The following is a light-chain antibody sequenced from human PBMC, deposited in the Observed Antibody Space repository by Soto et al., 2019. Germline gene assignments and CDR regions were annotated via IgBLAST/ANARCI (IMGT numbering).Light chain of an antibody. Sequence: QSALTQPASVSGSPGQSITISCTGSSNDVGGFNFVSWYQQHPGKAPKVIIYEVSNRPSGVSDRFSGSKSSNTASLTISGLQAEDEADYYCNSYTTTSARVFGGGTKLTVL. CDR1: SNDVGGFNF. CDR2: EVS. V-gene: IGLV2-14*01. J-gene: IGLJ3*02. CDR3: NSYTTTSARV.